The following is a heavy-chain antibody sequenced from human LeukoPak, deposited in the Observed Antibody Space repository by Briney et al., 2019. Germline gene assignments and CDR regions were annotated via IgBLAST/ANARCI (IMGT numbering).Heavy chain of an antibody. D-gene: IGHD2-15*01. Sequence: GGSLRLSCAASGFTFWSYAMSWVRQAPGKGLEWVSGISGSGGSTNYADSVKGRFTISRDNSKNTLYLQMKSLGAEDTAIYYCARDERRYCSGGSCYLPSYWGQGTLVTVSS. CDR2: ISGSGGST. CDR3: ARDERRYCSGGSCYLPSY. J-gene: IGHJ4*02. CDR1: GFTFWSYA. V-gene: IGHV3-23*01.